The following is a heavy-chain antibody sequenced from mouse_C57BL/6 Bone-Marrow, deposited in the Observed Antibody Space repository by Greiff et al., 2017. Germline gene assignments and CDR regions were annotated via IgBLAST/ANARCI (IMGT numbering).Heavy chain of an antibody. Sequence: QVQLQQPGAELVRPGSSVKLSCKASGYTFTSYWMDWVKQRPGQGLEWIGNIYPSDSETHYNQKFKDKATLTVDKSSSTASMQLSSLTSEDSAVYYCARMEDSSGYGWGQGTTLTVSS. CDR1: GYTFTSYW. V-gene: IGHV1-61*01. D-gene: IGHD3-2*02. CDR3: ARMEDSSGYG. J-gene: IGHJ2*01. CDR2: IYPSDSET.